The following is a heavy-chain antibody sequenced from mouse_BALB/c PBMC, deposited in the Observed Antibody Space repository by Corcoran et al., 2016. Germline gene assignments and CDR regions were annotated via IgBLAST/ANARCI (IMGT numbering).Heavy chain of an antibody. Sequence: QIQLVQSGPELKKPGETVKISCKASGYTFTNYGMNWVKQAPGKGLKWMGWINTYTGEPTYADDFKGRFAFSLETSASTAYLQINNLKNEETATDFCAIGHSTVPDYWGQGTTLTVSS. CDR2: INTYTGEP. CDR3: AIGHSTVPDY. V-gene: IGHV9-3-1*01. CDR1: GYTFTNYG. D-gene: IGHD1-1*01. J-gene: IGHJ2*01.